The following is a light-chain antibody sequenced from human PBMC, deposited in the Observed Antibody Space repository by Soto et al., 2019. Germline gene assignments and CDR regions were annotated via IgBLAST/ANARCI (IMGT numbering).Light chain of an antibody. Sequence: QSVLTQPASVSGSPGQSITISCTGTSSDVGSYNLVSWYQQHPGKAPKLMIYEVSKRPSGVSNRFSGSKSVNTASLTISGLQADDEADYYCCSYGGRSTYVFGTGTKLTVL. CDR1: SSDVGSYNL. V-gene: IGLV2-23*02. CDR3: CSYGGRSTYV. J-gene: IGLJ1*01. CDR2: EVS.